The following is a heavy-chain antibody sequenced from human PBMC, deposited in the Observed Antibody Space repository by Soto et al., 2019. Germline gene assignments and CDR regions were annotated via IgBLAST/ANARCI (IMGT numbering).Heavy chain of an antibody. V-gene: IGHV3-30-3*01. D-gene: IGHD3-10*01. CDR3: ARSRSGAVADSFDY. J-gene: IGHJ4*02. Sequence: QVQLVASGGDVVHLGRSLTLSCAASGFTFNRHAIHWVRQSPGKGLEWVTVISRDGNNKYSADSVKGRFTISRDNAKNTVILQMNSLRREDTAIYYCARSRSGAVADSFDYWGQGTPVTVSS. CDR2: ISRDGNNK. CDR1: GFTFNRHA.